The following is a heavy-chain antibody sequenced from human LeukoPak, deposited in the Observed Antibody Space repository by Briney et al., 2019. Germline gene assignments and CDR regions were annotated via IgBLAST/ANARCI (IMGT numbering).Heavy chain of an antibody. V-gene: IGHV3-30*02. Sequence: GGSLRLSCAASGFTFSSYWMHWVRQAPGKGLEWVAFIRYDGNTKYYADSVKGRFTISRDNSKNTLYLQMNSLRAEDTAVYYCAKELGITMVRGVPSLMDVWGKGTTVTVSS. CDR1: GFTFSSYW. J-gene: IGHJ6*03. CDR2: IRYDGNTK. CDR3: AKELGITMVRGVPSLMDV. D-gene: IGHD3-10*01.